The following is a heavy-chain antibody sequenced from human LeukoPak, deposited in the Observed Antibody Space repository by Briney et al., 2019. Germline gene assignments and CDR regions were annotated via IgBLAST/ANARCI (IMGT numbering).Heavy chain of an antibody. J-gene: IGHJ4*02. V-gene: IGHV1-18*01. CDR2: ISAYNGNT. CDR3: ARDYSGGTAMVHRFDY. Sequence: ASVTVSFKASGYTFSSYGISWVRQAPGQGLEWMGWISAYNGNTNYAQKLQGRVTMTTDTSTSTAYMELRSLRSDDTAVYYCARDYSGGTAMVHRFDYWGQGTLVTVSS. CDR1: GYTFSSYG. D-gene: IGHD5-18*01.